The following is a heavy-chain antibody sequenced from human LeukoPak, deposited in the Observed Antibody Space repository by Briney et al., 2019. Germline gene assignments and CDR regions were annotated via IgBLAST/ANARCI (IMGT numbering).Heavy chain of an antibody. Sequence: PSETLSLTCTVSGGSISSSSHYWGWIRQPPGKGLEWIGSMYYRGSTYHNPSLKSRVTISVDTSKNQFSLKLSSVTAADTAVYYCARGRRVIWIVVVRGHYFDYWGQGTLVTVSS. CDR1: GGSISSSSHY. CDR2: MYYRGST. D-gene: IGHD3-22*01. V-gene: IGHV4-39*07. CDR3: ARGRRVIWIVVVRGHYFDY. J-gene: IGHJ4*02.